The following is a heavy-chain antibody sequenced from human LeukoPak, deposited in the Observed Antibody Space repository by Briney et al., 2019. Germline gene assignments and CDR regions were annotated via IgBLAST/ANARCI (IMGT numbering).Heavy chain of an antibody. J-gene: IGHJ4*02. CDR1: GGTFSSYA. D-gene: IGHD2-2*01. Sequence: ASVKVSCKASGGTFSSYAISWVRQAPGQGLEWMGGIIPIFGTANYAQKFQGRVTITADKSTSTAYMELSSLRSEDTAVYYCARVGCTSTSCQDYFFDLWGQGTLVTVSS. V-gene: IGHV1-69*06. CDR2: IIPIFGTA. CDR3: ARVGCTSTSCQDYFFDL.